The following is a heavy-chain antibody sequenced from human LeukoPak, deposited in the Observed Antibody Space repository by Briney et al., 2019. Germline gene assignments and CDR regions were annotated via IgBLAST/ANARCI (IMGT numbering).Heavy chain of an antibody. Sequence: GGSLRLSCAASGFTFSSYSMNWVRQAPGKGLEWVSYISSSSSTIYYADSVKGRFTISRDNAKNSLYLQMNSLRAEDTAVYYCAKLREWELPDLFDYWGQGTLVTVSS. D-gene: IGHD1-26*01. CDR3: AKLREWELPDLFDY. CDR1: GFTFSSYS. CDR2: ISSSSSTI. J-gene: IGHJ4*02. V-gene: IGHV3-48*01.